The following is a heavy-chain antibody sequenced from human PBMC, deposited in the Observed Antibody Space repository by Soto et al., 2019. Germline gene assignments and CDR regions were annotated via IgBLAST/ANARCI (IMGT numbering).Heavy chain of an antibody. J-gene: IGHJ4*02. CDR3: ARGGTFAYDTSGYSVY. Sequence: EASVKVSCKTSGYTFSAYYMHWVRQAPGQGLEWMGWINPKSGGTLYAQKFQGRVTMTRDTSISTAYMELSRLRSDDTAVYYCARGGTFAYDTSGYSVYWGQGTLVTVSS. CDR1: GYTFSAYY. V-gene: IGHV1-2*02. CDR2: INPKSGGT. D-gene: IGHD3-22*01.